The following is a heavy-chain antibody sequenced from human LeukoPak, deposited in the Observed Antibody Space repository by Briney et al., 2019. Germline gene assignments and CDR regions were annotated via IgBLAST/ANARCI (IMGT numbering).Heavy chain of an antibody. CDR2: INWNGDTT. D-gene: IGHD6-19*01. Sequence: PGGSLRLSCVASGFTADDFGMSWVRQVTGKGLEWVAGINWNGDTTAYADSVKGRFTVSRDKAKNALFLQMDSLRVEDTALYFCARFSSGRHLRGAFEIWGQGTKVTVSS. CDR1: GFTADDFG. V-gene: IGHV3-20*04. CDR3: ARFSSGRHLRGAFEI. J-gene: IGHJ3*02.